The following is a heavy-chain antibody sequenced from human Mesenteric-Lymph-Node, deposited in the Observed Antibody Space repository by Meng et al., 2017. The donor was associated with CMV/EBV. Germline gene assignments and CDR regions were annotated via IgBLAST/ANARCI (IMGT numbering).Heavy chain of an antibody. D-gene: IGHD2-2*01. J-gene: IGHJ5*02. CDR1: GYTFTSYY. CDR3: ARGAARVVPAAPFDP. CDR2: INPSGGST. V-gene: IGHV1-46*01. Sequence: SGYTFTSYYMHWVRQAPGQGLEWMGIINPSGGSTSYAQKFQGRVTMTSDTSTSTVYMELSSLRSEDTAVYYCARGAARVVPAAPFDPWGQGTLVTVSS.